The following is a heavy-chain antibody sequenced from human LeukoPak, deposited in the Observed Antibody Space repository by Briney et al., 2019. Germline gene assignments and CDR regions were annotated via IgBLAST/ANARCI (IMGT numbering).Heavy chain of an antibody. J-gene: IGHJ5*02. Sequence: SETLSLTCTVSLGSLSSGDYYWSWIRQPPGKGLEWLGYIYYSGSTYYNPSLKSRVTISVDTSKNQFSLKLSSVTAADTAVYYCARDLMGTMVRRGFDPWGQGTLVTVSS. CDR2: IYYSGST. CDR1: LGSLSSGDYY. CDR3: ARDLMGTMVRRGFDP. D-gene: IGHD3-10*01. V-gene: IGHV4-30-4*08.